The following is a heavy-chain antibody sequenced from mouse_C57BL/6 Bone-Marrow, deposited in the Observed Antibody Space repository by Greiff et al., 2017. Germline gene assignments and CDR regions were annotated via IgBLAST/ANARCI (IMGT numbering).Heavy chain of an antibody. J-gene: IGHJ3*01. D-gene: IGHD1-1*01. CDR2: IYPRSGNT. Sequence: QVQLQQSGAELARPGASVKLSCKASGYTFTSYGISWVKQRTGQGLEWIGEIYPRSGNTYYNEKFKGKATLTADKSSSTAYMELRSLTSDDSAVYFCARGPYYGSSYAWFAYWGQGTLVTVSA. CDR3: ARGPYYGSSYAWFAY. CDR1: GYTFTSYG. V-gene: IGHV1-81*01.